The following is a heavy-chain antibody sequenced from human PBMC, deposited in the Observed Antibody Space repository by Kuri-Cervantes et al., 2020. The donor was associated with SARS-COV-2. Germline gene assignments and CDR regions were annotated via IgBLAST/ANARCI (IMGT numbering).Heavy chain of an antibody. CDR2: ISSSDSYI. Sequence: GESLKISCATSGFTFSTYAMTWVRRAPGKGLEWVSSISSSDSYIYYADSVKGRFTISRDNAKNSLYLHMNSLQTDDTAVYYCATPPLGSRNAFHIWGQGTMVTVSS. J-gene: IGHJ3*02. CDR1: GFTFSTYA. D-gene: IGHD3-10*01. V-gene: IGHV3-21*04. CDR3: ATPPLGSRNAFHI.